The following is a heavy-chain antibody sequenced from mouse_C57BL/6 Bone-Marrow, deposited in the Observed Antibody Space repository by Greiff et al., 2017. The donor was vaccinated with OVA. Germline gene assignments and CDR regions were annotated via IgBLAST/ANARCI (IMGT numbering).Heavy chain of an antibody. Sequence: VQRVESGAELVRPGTSVKVSCKASGYAFTNYLIEWVKQRPGQGLEWIGVINPGSGGTNYNEKFKGKATLTADKSSSTAYMQLSSLTSEDSAVYFCAREDLPLFFDYWGQGTTLTVSS. CDR2: INPGSGGT. CDR3: AREDLPLFFDY. CDR1: GYAFTNYL. J-gene: IGHJ2*01. D-gene: IGHD5-1*01. V-gene: IGHV1-54*01.